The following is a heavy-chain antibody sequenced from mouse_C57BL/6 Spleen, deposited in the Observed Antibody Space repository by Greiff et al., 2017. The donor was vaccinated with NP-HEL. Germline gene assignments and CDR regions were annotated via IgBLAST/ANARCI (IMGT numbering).Heavy chain of an antibody. CDR1: GYTFTSYW. CDR2: IYPSDSET. J-gene: IGHJ2*01. Sequence: VQLQQPGAELVRPGSSVKLSCKASGYTFTSYWMDWVKQRPGQGLEWIGNIYPSDSETHYNQKFKDKATLTVDKSSSTAYMQLSSLTSEDSAVYYCATQGYSNAGYVDYWGQGTTLTVSS. D-gene: IGHD2-5*01. V-gene: IGHV1-61*01. CDR3: ATQGYSNAGYVDY.